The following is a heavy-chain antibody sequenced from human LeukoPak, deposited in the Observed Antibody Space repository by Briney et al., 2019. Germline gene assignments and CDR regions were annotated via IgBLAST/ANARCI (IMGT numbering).Heavy chain of an antibody. V-gene: IGHV4-4*07. D-gene: IGHD3-16*02. CDR2: IYATGTT. CDR3: AREGGGSNRCLD. Sequence: SETLSLTCTVSGGSISGYFWSWIRQPAGKGLEWIGRIYATGTTNYNPSLKSRVTMSVDTSNNQFSLNLTSVTAADTAVYYCAREGGGSNRCLDWGQGTLVTVSS. CDR1: GGSISGYF. J-gene: IGHJ1*01.